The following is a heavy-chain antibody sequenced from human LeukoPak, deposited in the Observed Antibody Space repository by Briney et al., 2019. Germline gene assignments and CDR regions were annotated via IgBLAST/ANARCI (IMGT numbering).Heavy chain of an antibody. CDR3: ARDSHGFGPFDP. D-gene: IGHD3-10*01. CDR2: IYHSGST. Sequence: SETLSLTCTVSGYSISSGYYWGWIRQPPGKGLEWIGSIYHSGSTYYNPSLKSRVTISVDTSKNQFSLKLSSVTAVDTAVYYCARDSHGFGPFDPWGQGTLVTVSS. V-gene: IGHV4-38-2*02. J-gene: IGHJ5*02. CDR1: GYSISSGYY.